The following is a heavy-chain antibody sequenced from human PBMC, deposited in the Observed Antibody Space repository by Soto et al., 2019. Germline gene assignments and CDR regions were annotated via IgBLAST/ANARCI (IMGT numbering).Heavy chain of an antibody. Sequence: ASETLSLTCAVYGGSFSGYYWSWIREPPGKGLEWIGEINHSGSTNYNPSLKSRVTISVDTSKNQFSLKLSSVTAADTAVYYCARSRYDYVWGSYRYTASYFDYWGQGTLVTAPQ. V-gene: IGHV4-34*01. D-gene: IGHD3-16*02. J-gene: IGHJ4*02. CDR2: INHSGST. CDR1: GGSFSGYY. CDR3: ARSRYDYVWGSYRYTASYFDY.